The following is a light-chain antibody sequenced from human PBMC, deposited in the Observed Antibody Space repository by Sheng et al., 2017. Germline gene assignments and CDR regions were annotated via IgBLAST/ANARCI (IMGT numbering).Light chain of an antibody. J-gene: IGKJ2*01. CDR3: QQSYRIPYT. Sequence: DIQMTQSPSSLSASVGDRVAITCRASQNTNDYLNWYQQKPGKVPKLLIFGASSLQSGVPSRFSGSGSGADFTLSISSLQVEDSATYFCQQSYRIPYTFGQGTKLEI. CDR1: QNTNDY. CDR2: GAS. V-gene: IGKV1-39*01.